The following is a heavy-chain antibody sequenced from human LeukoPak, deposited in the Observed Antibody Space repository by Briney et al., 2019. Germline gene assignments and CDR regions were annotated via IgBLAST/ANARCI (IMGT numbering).Heavy chain of an antibody. Sequence: SETLSLTCTVSGGSISSYYWSWIRLPPGKGLEWIGYIYYSGSTNYNPSLRSRVTISVDTSKNQFSLKLSSVTAADTAVYYCARSSESYDSSGYYSYYFDYWGQGTLVTVSS. D-gene: IGHD3-22*01. V-gene: IGHV4-59*01. CDR2: IYYSGST. J-gene: IGHJ4*02. CDR3: ARSSESYDSSGYYSYYFDY. CDR1: GGSISSYY.